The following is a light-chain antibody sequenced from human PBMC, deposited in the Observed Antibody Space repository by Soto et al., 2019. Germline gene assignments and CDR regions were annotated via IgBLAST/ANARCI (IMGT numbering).Light chain of an antibody. V-gene: IGKV1-8*01. Sequence: AIRMTQSPSSLSASTGDRVTITCRASQGISSYLAWYQQKPGKAPNLLIYGASTLQSGVPSRFSGSGSGTEFALTISCLQSEDCATYYCQQYYSYPFTFGPGTKVNIK. CDR3: QQYYSYPFT. J-gene: IGKJ3*01. CDR2: GAS. CDR1: QGISSY.